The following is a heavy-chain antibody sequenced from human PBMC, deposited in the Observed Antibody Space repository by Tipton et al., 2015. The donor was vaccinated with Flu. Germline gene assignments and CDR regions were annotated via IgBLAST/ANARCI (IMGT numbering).Heavy chain of an antibody. J-gene: IGHJ4*02. V-gene: IGHV3-7*03. D-gene: IGHD2-21*01. CDR2: IKQGGSQK. CDR3: ARQVGGGDCY. CDR1: GFTFSNYW. Sequence: SLRLSCAAPGFTFSNYWMTWVRQAPGKGLEWVANIKQGGSQKYYVDSVKGRFTISRDNAKNSLYLQMNSLRAEDTAVYYCARQVGGGDCYWGQGTLVTVSS.